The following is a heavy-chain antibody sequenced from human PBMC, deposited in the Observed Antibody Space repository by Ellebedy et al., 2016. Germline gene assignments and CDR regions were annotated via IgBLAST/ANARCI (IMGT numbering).Heavy chain of an antibody. V-gene: IGHV1-2*02. Sequence: ASVKVSCXTSGYTFTGYYIHWVRQAPGQGLEWMGWIYPNSGDTNYAQKFQGRVTMTRDTSISTAYMELTRLRSDDTAVYYCARESDSSGWYPGDYWGQGTLVTVSS. D-gene: IGHD6-19*01. J-gene: IGHJ4*02. CDR3: ARESDSSGWYPGDY. CDR2: IYPNSGDT. CDR1: GYTFTGYY.